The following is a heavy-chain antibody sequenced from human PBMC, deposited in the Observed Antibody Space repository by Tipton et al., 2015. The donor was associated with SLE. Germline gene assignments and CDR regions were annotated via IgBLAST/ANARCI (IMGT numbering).Heavy chain of an antibody. J-gene: IGHJ6*02. CDR2: SDDSST. CDR1: GLRFSDYR. D-gene: IGHD5-12*01. Sequence: SLRLSCAAPGLRFSDYRMHWVRQAPGKGLVWVSHSDDSSTSYADSVKGRFTISRDNARNTLSLQMNSLRGEDTAVYYCAREYPGYGMDYYGLDVWGQGTTATVSS. V-gene: IGHV3-74*01. CDR3: AREYPGYGMDYYGLDV.